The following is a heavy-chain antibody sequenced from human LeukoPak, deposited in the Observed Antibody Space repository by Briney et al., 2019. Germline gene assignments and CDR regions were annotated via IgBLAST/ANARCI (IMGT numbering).Heavy chain of an antibody. CDR2: ISVSGGST. Sequence: GGSLRLSCAASGFTFSSYAMSWVGQAPGKGVEWVSAISVSGGSTYYADSVKGRFTISRDNSKNTLYLQMNSLIAEDTAVYYCAKSRSRGFYYDSSGPLDYWGQGTLVTVSS. J-gene: IGHJ4*02. D-gene: IGHD3-22*01. CDR1: GFTFSSYA. V-gene: IGHV3-23*01. CDR3: AKSRSRGFYYDSSGPLDY.